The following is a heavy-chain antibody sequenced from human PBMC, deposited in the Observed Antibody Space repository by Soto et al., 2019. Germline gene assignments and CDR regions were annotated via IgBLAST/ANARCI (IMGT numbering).Heavy chain of an antibody. J-gene: IGHJ6*02. Sequence: PGGSLRLSCAASGFTFSGSAMHWVRQASGKGLEWVGRIRSKANSYATAYAASVKGRFTISRDDSKNTAYLQMNSLKTEGTAVYYCTSYTDSSGYYYYYGMDVWGQGTTVTVSS. V-gene: IGHV3-73*01. CDR1: GFTFSGSA. CDR2: IRSKANSYAT. CDR3: TSYTDSSGYYYYYGMDV. D-gene: IGHD3-22*01.